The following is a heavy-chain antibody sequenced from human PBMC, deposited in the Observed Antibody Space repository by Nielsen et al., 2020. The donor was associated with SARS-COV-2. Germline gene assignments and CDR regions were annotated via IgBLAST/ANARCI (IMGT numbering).Heavy chain of an antibody. Sequence: SETLSLTCAVYGGSFSGYYWSWIRQPPGKGLEWIGEINHSGSTNYNPSLKSRVTISVDTSKNQFSLKLSSVTAADTAVYYCARQGPPGFEYWGQGTLVTVSS. CDR1: GGSFSGYY. D-gene: IGHD1-14*01. V-gene: IGHV4-34*01. CDR2: INHSGST. J-gene: IGHJ4*02. CDR3: ARQGPPGFEY.